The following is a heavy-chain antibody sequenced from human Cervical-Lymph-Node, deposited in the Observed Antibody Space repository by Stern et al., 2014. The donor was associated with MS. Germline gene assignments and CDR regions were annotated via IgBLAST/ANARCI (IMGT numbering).Heavy chain of an antibody. D-gene: IGHD1-26*01. V-gene: IGHV3-49*03. Sequence: EVQLVESGGGLVQPGRSPRLSCTTSGLTFRKYGMNWFRQTPGKGLQWVGFIRSEIYGGTTEYAAFVKDRFIISRDDSKNITYLQMNSLKNEDTAVYYCTVGVWNLWGQGTLVTVSS. CDR2: IRSEIYGGTT. CDR3: TVGVWNL. J-gene: IGHJ5*02. CDR1: GLTFRKYG.